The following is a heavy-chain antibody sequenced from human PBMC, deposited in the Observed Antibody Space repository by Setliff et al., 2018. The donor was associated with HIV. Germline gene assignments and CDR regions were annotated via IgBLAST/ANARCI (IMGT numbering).Heavy chain of an antibody. CDR3: VRGIVGASVFNY. J-gene: IGHJ4*02. CDR1: GFTFNSYW. V-gene: IGHV3-48*04. CDR2: IGSSNHGI. D-gene: IGHD1-26*01. Sequence: GGSLRLSCVASGFTFNSYWMYWVRQAPGKGLDWVAHIGSSNHGIHYTASVQGRSTVSRDNAKNTLYLQMNGLRAEDTAVYYCVRGIVGASVFNYWGQGTQVTVSS.